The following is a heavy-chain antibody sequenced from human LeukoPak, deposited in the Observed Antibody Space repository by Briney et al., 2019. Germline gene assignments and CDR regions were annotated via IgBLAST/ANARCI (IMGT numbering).Heavy chain of an antibody. V-gene: IGHV3-53*01. CDR2: IYSGGNT. CDR3: ARAYCSGGSCYFDY. Sequence: GGSLRLSCAASGFTVSNTYMSWVRQAPGNGLEWVSLIYSGGNTYYADSVKGRFSISRDNSKNTLYLQMNSLRAEDTAVYHCARAYCSGGSCYFDYWGQGALVTVSS. J-gene: IGHJ4*02. CDR1: GFTVSNTY. D-gene: IGHD2-15*01.